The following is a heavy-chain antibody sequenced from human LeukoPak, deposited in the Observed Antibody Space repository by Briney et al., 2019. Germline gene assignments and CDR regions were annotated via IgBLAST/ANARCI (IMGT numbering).Heavy chain of an antibody. V-gene: IGHV3-21*01. J-gene: IGHJ3*02. CDR3: ARDRGMLAAAFDI. CDR2: ISSSSSYI. Sequence: PGGSLRRSCAASGFTFSSYSMNWVRQAPGKGLEWVSSISSSSSYIYYADSVKGRFTISRDNAKNSLYLQMNSLRAEDTAVYYCARDRGMLAAAFDIWGQGTMVTVSS. CDR1: GFTFSSYS. D-gene: IGHD6-13*01.